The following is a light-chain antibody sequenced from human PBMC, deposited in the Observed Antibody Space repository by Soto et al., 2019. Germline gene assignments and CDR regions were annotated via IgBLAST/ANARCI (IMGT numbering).Light chain of an antibody. CDR3: QQYNSYSWT. J-gene: IGKJ1*01. V-gene: IGKV1-5*01. CDR2: DAS. Sequence: DIQMTQSPSTLSASVGDRVTITCRASQSISSWLAWYQQKRGKAPKLLIYDASSLESGVPSRFRGSGSGTEVTLTISSLQPDDFETYYCQQYNSYSWTCGQGTKVDIK. CDR1: QSISSW.